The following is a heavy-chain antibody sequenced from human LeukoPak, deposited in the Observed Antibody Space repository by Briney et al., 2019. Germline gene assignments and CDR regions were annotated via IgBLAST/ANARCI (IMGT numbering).Heavy chain of an antibody. D-gene: IGHD4-17*01. CDR1: GFTFSSYA. CDR3: AKGSYGDYAH. J-gene: IGHJ4*02. Sequence: GGSLRLSCAASGFTFSSYAMSWDRQAPGKGLEWVSAISGSGGSTYYADSVKGRFTISRDNSKNTLSLQMNILRVEDTAVYYCAKGSYGDYAHWGQGTLVTVSS. CDR2: ISGSGGST. V-gene: IGHV3-23*01.